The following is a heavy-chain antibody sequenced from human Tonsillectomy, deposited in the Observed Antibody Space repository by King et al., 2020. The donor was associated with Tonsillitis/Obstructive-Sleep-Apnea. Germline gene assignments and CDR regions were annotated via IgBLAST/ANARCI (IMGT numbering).Heavy chain of an antibody. CDR3: ARGTDIVVVVAPRSWFDP. V-gene: IGHV4-34*01. Sequence: VQLQQWGAGLLKPSETLSLTCAVYGGSFSGYYWSWIRQPPGKGLEWIGEINHSGSTNYNPSLKSRVTISVDTSKNQFSLKLSSVTAADTAVYYCARGTDIVVVVAPRSWFDPWGQGTLVTVSS. CDR1: GGSFSGYY. J-gene: IGHJ5*02. D-gene: IGHD2-15*01. CDR2: INHSGST.